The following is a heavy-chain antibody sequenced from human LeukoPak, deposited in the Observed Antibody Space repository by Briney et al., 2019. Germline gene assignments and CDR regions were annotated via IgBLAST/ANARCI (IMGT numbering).Heavy chain of an antibody. CDR3: ARAKVGVAGFFDC. J-gene: IGHJ4*02. V-gene: IGHV3-53*01. D-gene: IGHD2-15*01. Sequence: GRSLRLSCAASGFTVSSTYMSWVRQAPGKGLEWVSFIYSDGTAYYADSVKGRFTISRDNCENWVYLQMNSLRAEDTGVYCWARAKVGVAGFFDCWGGG. CDR2: IYSDGTA. CDR1: GFTVSSTY.